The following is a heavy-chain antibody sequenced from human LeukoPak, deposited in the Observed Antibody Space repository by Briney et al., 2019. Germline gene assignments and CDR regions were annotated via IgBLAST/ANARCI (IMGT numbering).Heavy chain of an antibody. CDR3: ARAKSEWELLIVLDY. CDR1: GYTFISYY. D-gene: IGHD1-26*01. CDR2: INPSGGST. Sequence: ASVKVSCKASGYTFISYYMHWVRQAPGQGLEWMGIINPSGGSTSYAQRFQGRVTMTRDMSTSTVYMELSSLRSEDTAVYYCARAKSEWELLIVLDYWGQGTLVTVSS. V-gene: IGHV1-46*01. J-gene: IGHJ4*02.